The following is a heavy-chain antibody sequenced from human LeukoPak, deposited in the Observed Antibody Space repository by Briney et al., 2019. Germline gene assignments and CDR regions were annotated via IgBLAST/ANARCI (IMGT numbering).Heavy chain of an antibody. D-gene: IGHD1-26*01. CDR1: GYTFASYG. V-gene: IGHV1-2*02. CDR3: ASSFRAAGSYWSY. J-gene: IGHJ4*02. Sequence: ASVKVSCKASGYTFASYGISWVRQAPGQGLEWMGWINPNSGGTNYAQKFQGRVTMTRDTSISTAYMELSRLRSDDTAVYYCASSFRAAGSYWSYWGQGTLVTVSS. CDR2: INPNSGGT.